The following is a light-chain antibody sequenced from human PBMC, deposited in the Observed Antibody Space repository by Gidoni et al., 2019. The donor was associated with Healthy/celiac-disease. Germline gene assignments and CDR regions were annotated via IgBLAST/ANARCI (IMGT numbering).Light chain of an antibody. J-gene: IGKJ1*01. CDR1: QSVSSSY. V-gene: IGKV3-20*01. CDR3: QQYGSSTWT. CDR2: GAS. Sequence: EIVLTQSPGTLSLSPGVRATLSCRASQSVSSSYLAWYQQKPGQAPRLLIYGASSMATGSPDRFRCSGSGTDFTLTISRLQPEDFAVYYCQQYGSSTWTFGQGTKVEIK.